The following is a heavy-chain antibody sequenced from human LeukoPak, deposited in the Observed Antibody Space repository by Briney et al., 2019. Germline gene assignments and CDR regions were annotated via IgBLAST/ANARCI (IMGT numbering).Heavy chain of an antibody. CDR3: ALDSSGWSDDSFDI. V-gene: IGHV4-59*01. CDR2: IYYSGST. Sequence: ETLSLTCTVSGASISFYYWSWIRQPPGKGLEWIGYIYYSGSTKYNPSLKSRVTVSIDTSKNQFSLNLKSVTAADTAVYYCALDSSGWSDDSFDIWGHGTMCTVSS. D-gene: IGHD6-13*01. CDR1: GASISFYY. J-gene: IGHJ3*02.